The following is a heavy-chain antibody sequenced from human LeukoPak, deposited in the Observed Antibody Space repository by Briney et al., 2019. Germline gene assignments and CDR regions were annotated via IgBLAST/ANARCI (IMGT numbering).Heavy chain of an antibody. Sequence: GGSLRLSCTGSGFTFSIFWMSWVRQAPGKGLEWVSCISTTSSYIYYADSVKGRFTISRDNAKNSLYLQMNSLRAEDTAVYYCARVVNSYGPVDYWGQGTLVTVSS. J-gene: IGHJ4*02. CDR1: GFTFSIFW. D-gene: IGHD5-18*01. V-gene: IGHV3-21*01. CDR3: ARVVNSYGPVDY. CDR2: ISTTSSYI.